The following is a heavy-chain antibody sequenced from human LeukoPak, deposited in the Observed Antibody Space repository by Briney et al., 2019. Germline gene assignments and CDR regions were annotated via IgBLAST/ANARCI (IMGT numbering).Heavy chain of an antibody. J-gene: IGHJ5*02. Sequence: PSETLSLTCTVSGGSISSYYWSWIRQPAGKGLEWIGRIYTSGSTNYNPSLKSRVTMSVDTSKNQFSLKLSSVTAADTAVYYCASGVVVYANGGSWFDPWGQGTLVTVSS. CDR2: IYTSGST. CDR1: GGSISSYY. V-gene: IGHV4-4*07. D-gene: IGHD2-8*02. CDR3: ASGVVVYANGGSWFDP.